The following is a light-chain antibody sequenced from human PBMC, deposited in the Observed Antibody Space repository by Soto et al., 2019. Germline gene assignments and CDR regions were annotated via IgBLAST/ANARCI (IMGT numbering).Light chain of an antibody. CDR1: SSNIGSNS. CDR2: SSN. J-gene: IGLJ2*01. V-gene: IGLV1-44*01. CDR3: AAWDDSLNGVV. Sequence: QSVLTQPPSASGTPGQRVTISCSGSSSNIGSNSVNWYQQLPGTAPKLLMYSSNQRPSGVPDRFSGSKSGTSASLAISGLQSEEESDYYCAAWDDSLNGVVFGGGTTVTVL.